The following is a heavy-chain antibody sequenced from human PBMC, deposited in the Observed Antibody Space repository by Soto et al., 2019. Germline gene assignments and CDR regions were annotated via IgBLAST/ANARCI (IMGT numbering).Heavy chain of an antibody. Sequence: PGGSLRLSCAASGFTFSSYSMNWVRQAPGKGLEWVSSISSSSSYIYYADSVKGRFTISRDNAKNSLYLQMNSLRAEDTAVYYCASGGGDGYNVNRDKDYWGQGTLVTVSS. CDR3: ASGGGDGYNVNRDKDY. D-gene: IGHD3-16*01. V-gene: IGHV3-21*01. CDR2: ISSSSSYI. CDR1: GFTFSSYS. J-gene: IGHJ4*02.